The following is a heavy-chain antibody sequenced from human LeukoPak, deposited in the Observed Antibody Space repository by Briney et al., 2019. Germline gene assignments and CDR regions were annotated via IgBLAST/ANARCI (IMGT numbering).Heavy chain of an antibody. CDR1: GGSFSGYY. CDR3: ARKDRLGYYFDY. Sequence: KASETLSLTCAVYGGSFSGYYWSWIRQPPGKGLEWIGEINHSGSTNYNPSLKSRVTISVDTSKTQFSLKLSSVTAADTAVYYCARKDRLGYYFDYWGQGTLVTVSS. V-gene: IGHV4-34*01. D-gene: IGHD4-17*01. CDR2: INHSGST. J-gene: IGHJ4*02.